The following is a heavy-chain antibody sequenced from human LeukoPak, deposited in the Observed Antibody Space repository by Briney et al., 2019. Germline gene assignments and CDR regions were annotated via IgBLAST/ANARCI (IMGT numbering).Heavy chain of an antibody. CDR1: GFAFSSYA. CDR3: ARDLASQGRLYCSSTRCSKGTFDI. D-gene: IGHD2-2*01. Sequence: GGSLRLSCAASGFAFSSYALSWVRQAPGKGLQWISGIVRGGSTSYADSVKGRFTISRDNAKNSLYLQMNSLRVEDTAVYYCARDLASQGRLYCSSTRCSKGTFDIWGQGTMVTVSS. V-gene: IGHV3-23*01. J-gene: IGHJ3*02. CDR2: IVRGGST.